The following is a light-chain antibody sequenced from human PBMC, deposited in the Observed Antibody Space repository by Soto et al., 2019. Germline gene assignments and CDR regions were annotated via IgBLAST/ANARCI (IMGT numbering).Light chain of an antibody. CDR1: SSDVGDYNY. J-gene: IGLJ2*01. CDR2: EVS. CDR3: SSSIPNNIVV. Sequence: QSALTQPASVSGSPGQSITISCTGTSSDVGDYNYVSWYQQHPGKAPKLIVYEVSHRLSGVSDRFSGSKSGHTASLTISGLQDDDEADYYCSSSIPNNIVVLGGGTKLTVL. V-gene: IGLV2-14*01.